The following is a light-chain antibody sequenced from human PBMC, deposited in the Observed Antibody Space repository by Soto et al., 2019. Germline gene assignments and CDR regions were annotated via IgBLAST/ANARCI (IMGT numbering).Light chain of an antibody. CDR1: QDISNY. CDR3: QQYHSYPIP. CDR2: AAS. Sequence: DIQMTQSPSSLSASVGDRVTITCRASQDISNYLAWFQQKPGKAPESLIYAASSLQSGVPSQFSGSGSGTDFTLTISSLQPEDFATYYCQQYHSYPIPFGQGTRLEIK. J-gene: IGKJ5*01. V-gene: IGKV1-16*02.